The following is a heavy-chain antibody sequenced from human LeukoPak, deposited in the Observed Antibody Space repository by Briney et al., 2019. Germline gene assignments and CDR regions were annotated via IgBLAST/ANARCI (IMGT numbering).Heavy chain of an antibody. CDR3: ATPRGYSGYDPFDY. Sequence: GGSMTLSWEASGFTFSSYGMHWVRQAPGNGLEWVAVITYEGSNKNYADSVQGRFTMSRDNSKNTPYLQLNSLRAEDTAVYYCATPRGYSGYDPFDYWGQGTLVTVPS. CDR2: ITYEGSNK. CDR1: GFTFSSYG. V-gene: IGHV3-30*03. D-gene: IGHD5-12*01. J-gene: IGHJ4*02.